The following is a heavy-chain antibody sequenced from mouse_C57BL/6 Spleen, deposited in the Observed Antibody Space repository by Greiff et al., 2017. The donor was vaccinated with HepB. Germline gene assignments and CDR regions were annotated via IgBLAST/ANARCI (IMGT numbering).Heavy chain of an antibody. Sequence: QVQLQQSDAELVKPGASVKISCKVSGYTFTDHTIHWMQPRPEQGLEWIGYIYPRDGSTKYNEKFKGKATLTADKSSSTAYMQLNSLTSEDSAFYFCERENFGYDGYGYFDVWGTGTTVTVSS. D-gene: IGHD2-2*01. CDR3: ERENFGYDGYGYFDV. J-gene: IGHJ1*03. CDR2: IYPRDGST. V-gene: IGHV1-78*01. CDR1: GYTFTDHT.